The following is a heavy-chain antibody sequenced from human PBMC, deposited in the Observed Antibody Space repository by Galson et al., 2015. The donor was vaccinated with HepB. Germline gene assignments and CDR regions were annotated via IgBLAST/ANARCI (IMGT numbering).Heavy chain of an antibody. CDR1: GFTFSSYE. V-gene: IGHV3-7*01. CDR3: ARVPRTYIAARYYYYYYMDV. Sequence: SLRLSCAASGFTFSSYEMSWVRQAPGKGLEWVANIKQDGSEKYYVDSVKGRFTITRDNAKNSLYLQVNSLRAEDTAVYYCARVPRTYIAARYYYYYYMDVWGKGTAVTVSS. J-gene: IGHJ6*03. CDR2: IKQDGSEK. D-gene: IGHD6-6*01.